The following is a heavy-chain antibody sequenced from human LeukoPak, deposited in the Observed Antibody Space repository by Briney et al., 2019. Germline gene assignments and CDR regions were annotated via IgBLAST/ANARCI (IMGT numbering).Heavy chain of an antibody. Sequence: GGSLRLSCAASGFTFSNNWMNWVRQAPGKGLEWVANIKQDGSKKCYVDSVKGRFTISRDSAKNSLYLQMNSLRVEDTAVYYRARGFNPDYWGQGTLVTVSS. CDR2: IKQDGSKK. CDR1: GFTFSNNW. J-gene: IGHJ4*02. CDR3: ARGFNPDY. V-gene: IGHV3-7*04.